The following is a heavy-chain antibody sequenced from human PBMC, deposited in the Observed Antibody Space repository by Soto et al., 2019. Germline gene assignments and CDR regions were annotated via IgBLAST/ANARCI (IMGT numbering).Heavy chain of an antibody. D-gene: IGHD1-1*01. Sequence: QVQLVQSGAEVKKPGSSVKVSCKASGGTFSSYTISWVRQAPGQGLEWMGRIIPILGIANYAQKFQGRVTIPXXKXTXXAYMELSSLRSEDTAVYYCARDLAGTTTTIGAFDIWGQGTMVTVSS. V-gene: IGHV1-69*08. CDR3: ARDLAGTTTTIGAFDI. CDR2: IIPILGIA. J-gene: IGHJ3*02. CDR1: GGTFSSYT.